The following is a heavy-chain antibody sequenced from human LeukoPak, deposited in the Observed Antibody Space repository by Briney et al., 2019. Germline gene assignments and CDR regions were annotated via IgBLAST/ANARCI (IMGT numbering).Heavy chain of an antibody. V-gene: IGHV3-66*01. Sequence: GGSLRLSCAASGFTVSSNYMSWVRQAPGKGLEWVSVIYSGGSTYYADSVKGRFTISRDNSKNTLYLQMNSLRAEDTAVYYCARDEYSGSLDYWGQGTLVTVSS. CDR3: ARDEYSGSLDY. J-gene: IGHJ4*02. D-gene: IGHD1-26*01. CDR2: IYSGGST. CDR1: GFTVSSNY.